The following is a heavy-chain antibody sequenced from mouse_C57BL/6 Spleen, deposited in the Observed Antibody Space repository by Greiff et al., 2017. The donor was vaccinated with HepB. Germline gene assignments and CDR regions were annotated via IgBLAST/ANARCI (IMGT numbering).Heavy chain of an antibody. CDR1: GFNIKDDY. J-gene: IGHJ3*01. CDR3: TTRYYGSSQFAY. CDR2: IDPENGDT. D-gene: IGHD1-1*01. V-gene: IGHV14-4*01. Sequence: VQLQQSGAELVRPGASVKLSCTASGFNIKDDYMHWVKQRPEQGLEWIGWIDPENGDTEYASKFQGKATITADTSSNTAYLQLSSLTSEDTAVYYCTTRYYGSSQFAYWGQGTLVTVSA.